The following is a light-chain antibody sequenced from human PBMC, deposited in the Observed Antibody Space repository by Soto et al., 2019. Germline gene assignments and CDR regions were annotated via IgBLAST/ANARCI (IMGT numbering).Light chain of an antibody. CDR2: SNT. Sequence: QSALAQPPSASGTPGQRVTISCSGSTSNIGRSTVSWYQQFPGAAPTLLIYSNTQRPLGVPVRFSGSKSDTSASLAISGLQSEDEADYYCATWNDGVFVFGMGTKVT. V-gene: IGLV1-44*01. J-gene: IGLJ1*01. CDR3: ATWNDGVFV. CDR1: TSNIGRST.